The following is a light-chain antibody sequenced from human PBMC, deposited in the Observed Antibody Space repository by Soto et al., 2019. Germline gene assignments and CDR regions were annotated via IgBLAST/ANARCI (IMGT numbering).Light chain of an antibody. V-gene: IGLV1-40*01. Sequence: QSVLTQPPSLSGAPGQRVTISCTGSSSNIGAGYDVHWYQQLPGTAPKLLIYANSNRPSGVPDRFSGSKSGTSASLAITGLQAEDGADYYCHSYDSSLSGYVFGTGTKLTVL. CDR2: ANS. J-gene: IGLJ1*01. CDR3: HSYDSSLSGYV. CDR1: SSNIGAGYD.